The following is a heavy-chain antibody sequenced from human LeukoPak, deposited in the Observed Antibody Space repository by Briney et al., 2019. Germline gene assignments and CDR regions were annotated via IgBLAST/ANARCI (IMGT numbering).Heavy chain of an antibody. V-gene: IGHV4-34*01. CDR1: GGSFSGYY. J-gene: IGHJ4*02. D-gene: IGHD6-13*01. CDR3: ARGPGTWYHY. CDR2: INHSGST. Sequence: PSETLSLTCAVYGGSFSGYYWSWIRQPPGKGLEWIGEINHSGSTNYNPSLKSRVTISIDTSKNQFSLKLSSVTAADTALYYCARGPGTWYHYWGQGTLVTVSS.